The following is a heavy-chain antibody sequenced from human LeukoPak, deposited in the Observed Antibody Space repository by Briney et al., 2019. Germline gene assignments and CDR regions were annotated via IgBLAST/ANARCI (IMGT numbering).Heavy chain of an antibody. V-gene: IGHV1-69*13. CDR3: ASPLQFLLR. CDR1: GYTFTSYY. D-gene: IGHD4-11*01. J-gene: IGHJ4*02. CDR2: IIPIFGTA. Sequence: GASVKVSCKASGYTFTSYYMHWVRQAPGQGLEWMGGIIPIFGTANYAQKFQGRVTITADESTSTAYMELSSLRSEDTAVYYCASPLQFLLRWGQGTLVTVSS.